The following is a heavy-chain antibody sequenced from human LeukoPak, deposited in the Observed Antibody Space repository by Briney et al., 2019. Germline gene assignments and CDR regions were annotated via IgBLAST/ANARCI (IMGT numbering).Heavy chain of an antibody. J-gene: IGHJ5*02. CDR1: GGTFSSYT. CDR2: IIPILGIA. Sequence: SVKVSCKASGGTFSSYTISWVRQAPGQGLEWMGRIIPILGIANYAQKFQGRVTITADKSTSTAYMELSSLRSEDTAVYYCAREVFRIAVAGANWFDPWGQGTLVTVSS. CDR3: AREVFRIAVAGANWFDP. V-gene: IGHV1-69*04. D-gene: IGHD6-19*01.